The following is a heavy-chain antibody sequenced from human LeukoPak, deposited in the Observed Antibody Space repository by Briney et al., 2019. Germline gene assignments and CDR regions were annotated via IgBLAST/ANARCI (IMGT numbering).Heavy chain of an antibody. CDR3: ASGYCSSTSCLFDP. D-gene: IGHD2-2*03. V-gene: IGHV4-59*01. Sequence: SETLSLTCTVSGGSISSYYWSWVRQPPGKGLEWIGYIYYSASTNYNPSLKSRATISAHTSKNHFSLKLSSVTAADTAVYYCASGYCSSTSCLFDPWGQGTLVTVSS. CDR2: IYYSAST. CDR1: GGSISSYY. J-gene: IGHJ5*02.